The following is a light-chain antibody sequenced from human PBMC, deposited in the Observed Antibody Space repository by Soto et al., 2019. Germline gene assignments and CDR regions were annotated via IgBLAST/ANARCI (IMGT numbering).Light chain of an antibody. CDR1: TSDVGSYNL. Sequence: QSVLTQPASVSGSPGQSITISCTGTTSDVGSYNLVSWYQQHPGKAPKNLISEDNKRPLGVSDRFSGSKSGNTASLTISGLQAEDEADYHCCSYAGGSTYVFGTGTKLTVL. CDR3: CSYAGGSTYV. J-gene: IGLJ1*01. CDR2: EDN. V-gene: IGLV2-23*01.